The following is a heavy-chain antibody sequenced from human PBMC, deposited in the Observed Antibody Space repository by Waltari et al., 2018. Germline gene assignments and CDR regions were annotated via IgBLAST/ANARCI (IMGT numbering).Heavy chain of an antibody. J-gene: IGHJ4*02. Sequence: QVQLVQSGAEVKKPGSSVKVSCKASGGTFSSYAISWVRQAPGQGLEWMGGSIPIFGTANYAQKFQGRVTLTADESTSTAYMELSSLRSEDTAVYYCARASPLGVVVVALYFDYWGQGTLVTVSS. CDR2: SIPIFGTA. CDR3: ARASPLGVVVVALYFDY. V-gene: IGHV1-69*12. D-gene: IGHD2-15*01. CDR1: GGTFSSYA.